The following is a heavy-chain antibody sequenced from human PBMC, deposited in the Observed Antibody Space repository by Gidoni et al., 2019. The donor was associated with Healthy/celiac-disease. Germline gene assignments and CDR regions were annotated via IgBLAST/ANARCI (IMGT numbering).Heavy chain of an antibody. Sequence: SISSSSYYWGWIRQPPGKGLEWSGSIYYSGSTYYNPSIKSRVTISVDTSKNQFSLKLSSVTAADTAVYYCARHSVPRGQCDYWGQGTLVTVSS. J-gene: IGHJ4*02. CDR1: SISSSSYY. CDR3: ARHSVPRGQCDY. D-gene: IGHD2-15*01. CDR2: IYYSGST. V-gene: IGHV4-39*01.